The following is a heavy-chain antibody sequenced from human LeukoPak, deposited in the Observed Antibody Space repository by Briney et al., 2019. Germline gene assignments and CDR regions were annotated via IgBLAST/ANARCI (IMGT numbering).Heavy chain of an antibody. J-gene: IGHJ6*02. CDR1: GFTFSSYS. CDR2: ISSSSSTI. Sequence: GGSLRLSCAASGFTFSSYSMNWVRQAPGKGLEWVSYISSSSSTIYYADSVKGRFTISRDNSKNTLYLQMNSLRAEDTAVYYCAKDLWDYYGMDVWGQGTTVTVSS. D-gene: IGHD3-10*01. V-gene: IGHV3-48*01. CDR3: AKDLWDYYGMDV.